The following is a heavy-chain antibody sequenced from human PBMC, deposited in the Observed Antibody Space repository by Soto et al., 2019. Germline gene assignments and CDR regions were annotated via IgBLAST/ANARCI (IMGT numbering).Heavy chain of an antibody. CDR2: ISYDGSNK. D-gene: IGHD2-21*02. V-gene: IGHV3-30*03. J-gene: IGHJ3*02. CDR3: ASRIVVVTAIGAFDI. Sequence: QVQLVESGGGVVQPGRSLRLSCAASGFTFSSYGMHWVRQAPGKGLEWVAVISYDGSNKYYADSVKGRFTISRDNSKNTLYLQMNSLRAEDTAVYYCASRIVVVTAIGAFDIWGQGTMVTVSS. CDR1: GFTFSSYG.